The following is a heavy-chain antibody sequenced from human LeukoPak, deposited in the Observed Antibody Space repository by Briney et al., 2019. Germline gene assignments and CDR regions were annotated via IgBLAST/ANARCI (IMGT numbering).Heavy chain of an antibody. CDR2: ISGSGGST. J-gene: IGHJ5*02. V-gene: IGHV3-23*01. D-gene: IGHD6-13*01. CDR3: AKVGGKIAAAGNWFDP. CDR1: GFTFSSYA. Sequence: GGSLRLSCAASGFTFSSYAMSWVRQAPGKGLEWVSAISGSGGSTYYADSVKGRFTISRDDSENTLYLQMNSLRAEDTAVYYCAKVGGKIAAAGNWFDPWGQGTLVTVSS.